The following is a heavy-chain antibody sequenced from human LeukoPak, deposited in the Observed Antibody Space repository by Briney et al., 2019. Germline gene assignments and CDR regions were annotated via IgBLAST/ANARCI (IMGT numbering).Heavy chain of an antibody. V-gene: IGHV4-34*01. Sequence: SETLSPTCAVYGGSFSGYYWSWIRQPPGKGLEWIGEINHSGSTNYNPSLKSRVTISVDTSKNQFSLKLSSVTAADTAVYYCASTYGDYGLHAYYYYMDVWGKGTTVTVSS. D-gene: IGHD4-17*01. CDR2: INHSGST. CDR1: GGSFSGYY. CDR3: ASTYGDYGLHAYYYYMDV. J-gene: IGHJ6*03.